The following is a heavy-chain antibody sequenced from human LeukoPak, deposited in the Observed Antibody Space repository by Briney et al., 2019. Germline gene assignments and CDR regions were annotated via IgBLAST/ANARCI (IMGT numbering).Heavy chain of an antibody. CDR1: GYIFTGHY. Sequence: ASVKVSCKASGYIFTGHYMHWVRQAPGQGLQWMGWINPSSGAANYAQKFRGRVTMTRDTSISTAYMDLSRLKYDDTAVYYCARASTELMWELLHYWGQGTLVTVSS. CDR3: ARASTELMWELLHY. V-gene: IGHV1-2*02. D-gene: IGHD1-26*01. CDR2: INPSSGAA. J-gene: IGHJ4*02.